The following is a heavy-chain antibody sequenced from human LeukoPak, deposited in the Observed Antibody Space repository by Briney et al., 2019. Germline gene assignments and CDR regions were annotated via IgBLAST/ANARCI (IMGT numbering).Heavy chain of an antibody. J-gene: IGHJ3*02. Sequence: VASVKVSCKASGYTFTSYGISWVRQAPGQGLEWMGWISAYNGNTNYAQKLQGRVTMTTDTSTSTAYMELRSLRSDDTAVYYCARLNSLGIAAYFDIWGQGTMVTVSS. V-gene: IGHV1-18*01. CDR1: GYTFTSYG. CDR2: ISAYNGNT. CDR3: ARLNSLGIAAYFDI. D-gene: IGHD6-13*01.